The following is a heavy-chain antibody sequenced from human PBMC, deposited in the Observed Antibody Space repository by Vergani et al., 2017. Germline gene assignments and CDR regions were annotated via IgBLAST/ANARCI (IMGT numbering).Heavy chain of an antibody. CDR1: GFTFSSYS. D-gene: IGHD3-9*01. CDR2: ISSSSSYI. CDR3: ARGGYDILTGYYYYYGMDV. V-gene: IGHV3-21*01. J-gene: IGHJ6*02. Sequence: EVQLVESGGGLVKPGGSLRLSCAASGFTFSSYSMNWVRQAPGKGLEWVSSISSSSSYIYYADSVKGRFTISRDNAKNSLYLQMNSLRAEDTAVYYCARGGYDILTGYYYYYGMDVWGQGTTVTVSS.